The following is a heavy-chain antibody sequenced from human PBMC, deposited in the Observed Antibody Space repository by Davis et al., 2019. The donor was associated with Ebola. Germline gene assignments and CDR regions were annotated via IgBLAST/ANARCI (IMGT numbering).Heavy chain of an antibody. Sequence: PGGSLRLSCAASGFTFSSYEMNWVRQAPGKGLEWVSYISSSGSTIYYADSVKGRFTISRDNAKNSLYLQMNSLRAEDTAVYYCAKDSSGWNYYYYGMDVWGQGTTVTVSS. CDR2: ISSSGSTI. D-gene: IGHD6-19*01. CDR1: GFTFSSYE. CDR3: AKDSSGWNYYYYGMDV. V-gene: IGHV3-48*03. J-gene: IGHJ6*02.